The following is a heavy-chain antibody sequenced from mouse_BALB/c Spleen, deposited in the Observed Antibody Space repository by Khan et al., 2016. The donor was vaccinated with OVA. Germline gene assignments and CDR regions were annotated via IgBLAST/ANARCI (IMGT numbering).Heavy chain of an antibody. D-gene: IGHD2-10*01. J-gene: IGHJ4*01. CDR3: ARQPYYHYNIMDY. V-gene: IGHV2-6-1*01. CDR2: IWGDGST. CDR1: GFSLTNYG. Sequence: QVQLKESGPGLVAPSQSLSITCTISGFSLTNYGVHWVRQPPGKGLEWLVVIWGDGSTTYHSALKSRLTIRKDNSKSQVFLEMNSLQTDDTAMYFCARQPYYHYNIMDYWGQGTSVTVSS.